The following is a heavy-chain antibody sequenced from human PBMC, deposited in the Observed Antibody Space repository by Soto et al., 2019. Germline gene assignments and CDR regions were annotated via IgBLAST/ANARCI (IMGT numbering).Heavy chain of an antibody. D-gene: IGHD2-2*02. V-gene: IGHV3-73*02. CDR2: IRSRANNFAT. CDR1: GFIFSGSA. CDR3: ARGQGAAIGDYYYHGMDV. Sequence: EVQLVESGGGLVQPGGSLKLSCAASGFIFSGSAIPWVRQASGEGLEWVGRIRSRANNFATSSAASVKGRFTFSRDDSKNTAYLQMNTLKPEDTAVYYCARGQGAAIGDYYYHGMDVWGQGTTVTVSS. J-gene: IGHJ6*02.